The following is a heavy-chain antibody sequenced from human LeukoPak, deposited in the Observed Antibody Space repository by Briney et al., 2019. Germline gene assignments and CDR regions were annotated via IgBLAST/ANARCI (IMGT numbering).Heavy chain of an antibody. CDR3: ASDIAVAGTHNY. CDR2: INPSSGGT. Sequence: ASVKVSCKASGYTFTGYYMHWVRQAHGQGLESMGRINPSSGGTNYAQKFQGRVTMTRDTSISTAYMELSRLRSDDTAVYYCASDIAVAGTHNYWGQGTLVTVSS. D-gene: IGHD6-19*01. CDR1: GYTFTGYY. V-gene: IGHV1-2*06. J-gene: IGHJ4*02.